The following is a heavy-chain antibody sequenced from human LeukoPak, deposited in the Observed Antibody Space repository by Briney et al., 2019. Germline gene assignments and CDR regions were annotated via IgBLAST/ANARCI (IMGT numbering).Heavy chain of an antibody. D-gene: IGHD5-24*01. CDR3: ARGRRDGYMLLWEDY. Sequence: KTSETLSLTCTVSGGSITSNSYYWGWIRQPPGNGLEWIGSIYYSGSTYYNPSLKSRVTISVDTSKNQVSLKLSSVTAADTAVYYCARGRRDGYMLLWEDYWGRGTLVTVSS. V-gene: IGHV4-39*07. J-gene: IGHJ4*02. CDR2: IYYSGST. CDR1: GGSITSNSYY.